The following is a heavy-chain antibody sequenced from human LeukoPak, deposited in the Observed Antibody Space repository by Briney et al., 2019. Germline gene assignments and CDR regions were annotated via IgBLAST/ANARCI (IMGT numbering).Heavy chain of an antibody. Sequence: SETLSLTCTVSGGSGSSGSYYWSWIRQPPGKGLEWIGEINHSGSTNYNPSLKSRVTISVDTSKNQFSLKLSSVTAADTAVYYCARGLGTMVRGVITYFDYWGQGTLVTVSS. CDR3: ARGLGTMVRGVITYFDY. D-gene: IGHD3-10*01. CDR2: INHSGST. V-gene: IGHV4-39*07. J-gene: IGHJ4*02. CDR1: GGSGSSGSYY.